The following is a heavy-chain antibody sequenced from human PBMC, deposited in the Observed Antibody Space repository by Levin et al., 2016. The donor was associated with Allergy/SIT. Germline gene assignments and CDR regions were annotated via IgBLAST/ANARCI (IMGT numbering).Heavy chain of an antibody. D-gene: IGHD6-19*01. J-gene: IGHJ5*02. CDR2: ISSNGGST. Sequence: GESLKISCAASGFTFSSYAMHWVRQAPGKGLEYVSAISSNGGSTYYANSVKGRFTISRDNSKNTLYLQMGSLRAEDMAVYYCARGGQYNWFDPWGQGTLVTVSS. CDR3: ARGGQYNWFDP. V-gene: IGHV3-64*01. CDR1: GFTFSSYA.